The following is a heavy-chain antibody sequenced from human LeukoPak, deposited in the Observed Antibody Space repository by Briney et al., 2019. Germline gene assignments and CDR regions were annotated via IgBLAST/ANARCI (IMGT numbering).Heavy chain of an antibody. Sequence: ASVKVSCKASGDTFSDYYMHWVRQAPGQGLEWMGWMKPNSGGTNYAQKLQGRVTMTTDTSTSTAYMELRSLRSDDTAVYYCARGAIIVVPAATREIVYYYYGMDVWGQGTTVTVSS. CDR2: MKPNSGGT. D-gene: IGHD2-2*01. CDR1: GDTFSDYY. J-gene: IGHJ6*02. V-gene: IGHV1-2*02. CDR3: ARGAIIVVPAATREIVYYYYGMDV.